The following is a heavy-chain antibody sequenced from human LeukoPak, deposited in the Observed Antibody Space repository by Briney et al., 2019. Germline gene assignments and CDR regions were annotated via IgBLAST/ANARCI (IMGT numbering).Heavy chain of an antibody. V-gene: IGHV3-74*01. Sequence: PGGSLRLSCAAPGFTFRTYTMYWVRQAPGKGLWWVSCVSGDGTTTNYATSVKGRFTISRDNAKNTMSLQVTSLRAGDTAVYYCTMFTGGWYWGQGTLVTVSS. J-gene: IGHJ4*02. CDR1: GFTFRTYT. CDR2: VSGDGTTT. CDR3: TMFTGGWY. D-gene: IGHD6-19*01.